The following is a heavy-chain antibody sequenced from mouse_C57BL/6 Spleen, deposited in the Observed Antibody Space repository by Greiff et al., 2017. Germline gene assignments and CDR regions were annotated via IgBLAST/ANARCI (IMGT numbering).Heavy chain of an antibody. CDR3: ARGYDYDEGGYYFDY. CDR2: IYPGDGDT. V-gene: IGHV1-82*01. CDR1: GYAFSSSW. J-gene: IGHJ2*01. Sequence: VQLQQSGPELVKPGASVKISCKASGYAFSSSWMNWVKQRPGKGLEWIGRIYPGDGDTNYNGNFRGKATLTADKSSSTAYMQLSSLTSEDSAVYFCARGYDYDEGGYYFDYWGQGTTLTVSS. D-gene: IGHD2-4*01.